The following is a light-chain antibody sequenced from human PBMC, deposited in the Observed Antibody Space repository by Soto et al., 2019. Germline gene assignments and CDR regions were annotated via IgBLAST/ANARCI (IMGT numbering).Light chain of an antibody. Sequence: QSVLTQPASVSGSPGQSISISCTGTSSDAGGYSYVSWYQQHPGRAPKLMIYDVSNRPSGISNRFSASKSGNTASLTISGLQAEDEAEYYCSSYASSTTFVFGTGTKVTVL. CDR2: DVS. V-gene: IGLV2-14*03. CDR1: SSDAGGYSY. J-gene: IGLJ1*01. CDR3: SSYASSTTFV.